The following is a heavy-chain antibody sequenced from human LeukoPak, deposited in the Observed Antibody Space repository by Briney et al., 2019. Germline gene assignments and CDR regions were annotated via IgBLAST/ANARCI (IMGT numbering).Heavy chain of an antibody. J-gene: IGHJ4*02. D-gene: IGHD5-18*01. Sequence: SETLSLTCTVSGGSITSNSYSWGWLRQPPGKGLQWIVTLSQAGTNYYNPSLKSRVTMPVDRSKNQFSLKLTSVTATDTAVYYCARLRGGVQLWGDWGQGTLVTLSS. CDR1: GGSITSNSYS. V-gene: IGHV4-39*01. CDR2: LSQAGTN. CDR3: ARLRGGVQLWGD.